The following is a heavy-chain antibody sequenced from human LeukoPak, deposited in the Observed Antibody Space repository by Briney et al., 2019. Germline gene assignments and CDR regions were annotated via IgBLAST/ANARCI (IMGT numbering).Heavy chain of an antibody. CDR2: IRYDGSNK. CDR3: AKEPYYYDSSGYYYASHFDY. CDR1: GSTFSSYG. Sequence: PGGSLRLSCAASGSTFSSYGMHWVRQAPGKGLEWVAFIRYDGSNKYYADSVKGRFTISRDNSKNTLYLQMNSLRAEDTAVYYCAKEPYYYDSSGYYYASHFDYWGQGTLVTVSS. V-gene: IGHV3-30*02. D-gene: IGHD3-22*01. J-gene: IGHJ4*02.